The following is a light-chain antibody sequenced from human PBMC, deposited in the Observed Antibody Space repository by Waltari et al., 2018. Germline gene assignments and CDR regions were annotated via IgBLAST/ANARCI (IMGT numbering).Light chain of an antibody. CDR1: QCVSSD. J-gene: IGKJ5*01. CDR2: GAS. Sequence: EIVMTQSPATLSVSPGERATLSCRASQCVSSDLAWYQQKPGQAPRLLFYGASTRATGIPARFSGSGSGTDFTLSISSLQSEDFALYYCQQYNDWPKITFGQGTRLEIK. V-gene: IGKV3-15*01. CDR3: QQYNDWPKIT.